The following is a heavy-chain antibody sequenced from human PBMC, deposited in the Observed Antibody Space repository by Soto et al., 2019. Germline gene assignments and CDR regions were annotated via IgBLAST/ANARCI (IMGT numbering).Heavy chain of an antibody. V-gene: IGHV4-59*05. Sequence: SETLSLTCSVSGGSINNHYWSWIWQPPGKGLEWIGSVYYTGNTYYNPSLKSRVAISIDSSKNRFSLNLNSLTTADTAVYYCGALDYVAKGYHLETWGQGTMVTVSS. CDR1: GGSINNHY. D-gene: IGHD4-17*01. J-gene: IGHJ5*02. CDR3: GALDYVAKGYHLET. CDR2: VYYTGNT.